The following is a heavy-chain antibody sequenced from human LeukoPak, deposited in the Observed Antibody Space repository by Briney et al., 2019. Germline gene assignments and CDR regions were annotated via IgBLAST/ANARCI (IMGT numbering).Heavy chain of an antibody. CDR2: IYYSGST. J-gene: IGHJ4*02. Sequence: SETLSLTCTVSGGSISSSSYYWGWIRQPPGKGLEWIGSIYYSGSTYYNPSLKSRVTISVDTSKNQFSLKLSSVTAADTAVYYCARRAMDRWSYGHTPYFDYWGQGTLVTVSS. CDR1: GGSISSSSYY. V-gene: IGHV4-39*07. CDR3: ARRAMDRWSYGHTPYFDY. D-gene: IGHD5-18*01.